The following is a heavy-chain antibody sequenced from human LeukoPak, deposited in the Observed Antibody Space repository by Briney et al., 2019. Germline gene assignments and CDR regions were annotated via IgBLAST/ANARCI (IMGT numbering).Heavy chain of an antibody. CDR1: GFTLSNYV. CDR3: TRRAGGNLYDLDN. J-gene: IGHJ4*02. CDR2: VSGGGFDT. V-gene: IGHV3-23*01. Sequence: GGSLRLSCVASGFTLSNYVMSWVRQAPGKGLEWVSGVSGGGFDTYYTESVKGRFTISRDNSKNMVYLQMNSLRAEDTAVYYCTRRAGGNLYDLDNWGQGTLVTVSS. D-gene: IGHD2-8*02.